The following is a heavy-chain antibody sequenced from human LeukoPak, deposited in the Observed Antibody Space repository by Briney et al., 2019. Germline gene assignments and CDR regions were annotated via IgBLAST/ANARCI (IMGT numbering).Heavy chain of an antibody. Sequence: PSETLSLTCAVYGGSFSGYYWSWIRQPRGKGLEWIGEINHSGSTNYNPSLKSRVTISVDTSKDQFSLKLSSVTAADTAVYYCAGVISLVATITPGYYFDYWGQGTLVTVSS. J-gene: IGHJ4*02. V-gene: IGHV4-34*01. CDR2: INHSGST. D-gene: IGHD5-12*01. CDR1: GGSFSGYY. CDR3: AGVISLVATITPGYYFDY.